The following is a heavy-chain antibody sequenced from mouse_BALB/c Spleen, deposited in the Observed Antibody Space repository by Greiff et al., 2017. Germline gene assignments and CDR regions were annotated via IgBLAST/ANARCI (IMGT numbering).Heavy chain of an antibody. CDR1: GYTFTDYA. V-gene: IGHV1S137*01. D-gene: IGHD2-3*01. CDR3: ARSGYDGYSLAY. CDR2: ISTYYGDA. Sequence: QVQLQQSGAELVRPGVSVKISCKGSGYTFTDYAMHWVKQSHAKSLEWIGVISTYYGDASYNQKFKGKATMTVDKSSSTAYMELARLTSEDSAIYYCARSGYDGYSLAYWGQGTLVTVSA. J-gene: IGHJ3*01.